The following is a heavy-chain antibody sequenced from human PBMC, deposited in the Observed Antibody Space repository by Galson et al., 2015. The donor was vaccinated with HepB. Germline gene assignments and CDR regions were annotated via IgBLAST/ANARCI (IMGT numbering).Heavy chain of an antibody. D-gene: IGHD3-10*01. V-gene: IGHV3-11*06. J-gene: IGHJ4*02. CDR3: ARDAGREFTADAL. Sequence: SLRLSCAASGFSFSDHYMSWMRQAPGKGLEWVSYISRSSTDTNYAGSVKGRFTISRDNAKNSLYLQMNSLTAEDTAVYYCARDAGREFTADALRGQGTLVTVSS. CDR1: GFSFSDHY. CDR2: ISRSSTDT.